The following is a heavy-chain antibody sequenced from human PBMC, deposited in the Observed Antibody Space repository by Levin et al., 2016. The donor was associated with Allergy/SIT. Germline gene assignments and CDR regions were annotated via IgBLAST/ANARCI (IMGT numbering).Heavy chain of an antibody. D-gene: IGHD1-26*01. CDR1: GLTFRKYE. J-gene: IGHJ4*02. CDR3: ARERGGSYKYSFDY. V-gene: IGHV3-48*03. Sequence: GGSLRLSCAASGLTFRKYEMNWVRQAPGKGLEWVSYISSSSSTMFYADSVKGRFTISRDNAKTSLYLQLSNLRAEDTAVYYCARERGGSYKYSFDYWGQGSLVTVSS. CDR2: ISSSSSTM.